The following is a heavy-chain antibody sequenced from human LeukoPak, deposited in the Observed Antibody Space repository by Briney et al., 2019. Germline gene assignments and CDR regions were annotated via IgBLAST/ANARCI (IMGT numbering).Heavy chain of an antibody. V-gene: IGHV3-48*01. CDR1: GFTFSSYS. CDR3: ARGATGTIFDY. J-gene: IGHJ4*02. Sequence: GGSLRLSCAASGFTFSSYSMNWVRQAPGKGLEWVSYISSVSTIYYADSVKGRFTISRDNAKNSLCLQMNSLRAEDTAVYYCARGATGTIFDYWGQGTLVTVSS. CDR2: ISSVSTI. D-gene: IGHD1-1*01.